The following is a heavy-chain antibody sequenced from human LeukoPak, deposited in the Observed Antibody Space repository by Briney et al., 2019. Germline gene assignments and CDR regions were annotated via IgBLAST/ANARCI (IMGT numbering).Heavy chain of an antibody. CDR3: ARDPVSGVVAATVYYYYMDV. J-gene: IGHJ6*03. CDR2: IIPIFGTA. V-gene: IGHV1-69*05. CDR1: GGTFSSYA. D-gene: IGHD2-15*01. Sequence: SVKVSCKASGGTFSSYAISWVRQAPGQGLEWMGRIIPIFGTANYAQKLQGRATITTDESTSTAYMELSSLRSEDTAVYYCARDPVSGVVAATVYYYYMDVWGKGTTVTVSS.